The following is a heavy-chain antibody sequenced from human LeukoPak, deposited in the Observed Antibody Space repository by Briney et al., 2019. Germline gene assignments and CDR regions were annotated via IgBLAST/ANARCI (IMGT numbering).Heavy chain of an antibody. D-gene: IGHD3-9*01. V-gene: IGHV3-21*01. CDR3: TRDPLRYLRVGHYDY. Sequence: AGSLRLSCAASGFTFSTSAMNWVRQLPAKGLEWVSSIDYDSSHIYYAASVRGRFTISRDNARASVYLQMASLRVEDTALYYCTRDPLRYLRVGHYDYWGQGTLVAVSS. J-gene: IGHJ4*02. CDR1: GFTFSTSA. CDR2: IDYDSSHI.